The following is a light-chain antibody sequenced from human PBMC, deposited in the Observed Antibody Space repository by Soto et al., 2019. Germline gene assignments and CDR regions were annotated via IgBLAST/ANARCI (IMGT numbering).Light chain of an antibody. V-gene: IGKV3D-15*01. J-gene: IGKJ4*01. Sequence: EIVMTQSPATLSGSPGERVTLSCRASQSVSSNLAWYQQKYGQAPRLLIYGASTRATGIPARFTGSGSGSEFTLTISSLQSEDFAVYYCQQYQQWPPQLTLGGGTKVEI. CDR3: QQYQQWPPQLT. CDR2: GAS. CDR1: QSVSSN.